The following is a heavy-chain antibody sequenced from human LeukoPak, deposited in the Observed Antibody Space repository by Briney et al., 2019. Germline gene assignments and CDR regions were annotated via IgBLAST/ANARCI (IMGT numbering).Heavy chain of an antibody. V-gene: IGHV3-15*01. J-gene: IGHJ4*02. D-gene: IGHD4-17*01. Sequence: GGSLRLSCAASGFTFSNAWMSWVRQAPGKGLEWVGRIKSKTDGGTTDYAAPVKGRFTISRDDSKNTLYLQMNSLRAEDTAVYYCAKALDTVYFDYWGQGTLVTVSS. CDR1: GFTFSNAW. CDR3: AKALDTVYFDY. CDR2: IKSKTDGGTT.